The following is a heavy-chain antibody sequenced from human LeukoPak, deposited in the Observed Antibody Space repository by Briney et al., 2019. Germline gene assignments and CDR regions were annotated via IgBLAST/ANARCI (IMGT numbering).Heavy chain of an antibody. CDR2: INHSGST. CDR3: ARSWGSIAARQGPLDY. J-gene: IGHJ4*02. D-gene: IGHD6-6*01. Sequence: SETLSLTCAVYGGSFSGYYWSWIRQPPGKGLEWIGEINHSGSTNYNPSLKSRVTISVDTSKNQFSLKLSSVTAADTAVYYCARSWGSIAARQGPLDYWGQGTLVTVSS. V-gene: IGHV4-34*01. CDR1: GGSFSGYY.